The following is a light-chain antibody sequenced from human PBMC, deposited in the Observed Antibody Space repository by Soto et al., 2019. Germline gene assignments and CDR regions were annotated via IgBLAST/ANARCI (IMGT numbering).Light chain of an antibody. CDR3: QYWWT. CDR2: GAS. CDR1: QSVGSN. V-gene: IGKV3-15*01. Sequence: EIVMTQSPATLSLCPGERATLSCRASQSVGSNLAWYQQKPGQAPRLLIYGASTRATDIPARFRGSGSGTDFTLTISSLQYEDFAVYYCQYWWTFGRGTKVDIK. J-gene: IGKJ1*01.